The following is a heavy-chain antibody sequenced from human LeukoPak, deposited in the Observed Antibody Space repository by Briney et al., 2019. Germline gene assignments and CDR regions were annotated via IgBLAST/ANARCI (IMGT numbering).Heavy chain of an antibody. D-gene: IGHD5-24*01. CDR1: GFTFTSYN. CDR2: ISTSNYYI. Sequence: GGYLRLACPASGFTFTSYNMSWDRQAPGKGREWVSSISTSNYYIYYADSVKGRFASSRDNAKISLYLQMNSLRAEDTAVYYCARASGRDGYNSDYWGQGTLVTVSS. V-gene: IGHV3-21*01. CDR3: ARASGRDGYNSDY. J-gene: IGHJ4*02.